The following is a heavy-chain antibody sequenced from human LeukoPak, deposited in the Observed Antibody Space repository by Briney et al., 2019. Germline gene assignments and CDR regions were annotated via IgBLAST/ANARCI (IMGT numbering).Heavy chain of an antibody. Sequence: GGSLKPSCAASGFTLSDSAIHWVRQASGKGLEWVGLIDRPAKSYATAYGASVGGRFTISRDDSKNTAYLQMDSLKTEDTALYYCTRDRGTYNWLDPWGRGTLVTVSS. CDR3: TRDRGTYNWLDP. CDR1: GFTLSDSA. J-gene: IGHJ5*02. V-gene: IGHV3-73*01. D-gene: IGHD1-26*01. CDR2: IDRPAKSYAT.